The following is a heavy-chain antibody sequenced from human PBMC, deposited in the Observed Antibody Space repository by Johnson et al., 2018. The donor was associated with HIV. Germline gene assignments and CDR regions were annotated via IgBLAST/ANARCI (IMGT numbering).Heavy chain of an antibody. V-gene: IGHV3-23*04. Sequence: VQLVESGGGLVQPGRSLRLSCAASGFTFDDYGMHWVRQAAGKGLEWVSAISGSGASTYYADSLKGRCTISRDNAKNSLYLQMNSLRAEDTAVYYCATLNGHAFDIWGQGTMVTVSS. CDR2: ISGSGAST. CDR3: ATLNGHAFDI. CDR1: GFTFDDYG. J-gene: IGHJ3*02.